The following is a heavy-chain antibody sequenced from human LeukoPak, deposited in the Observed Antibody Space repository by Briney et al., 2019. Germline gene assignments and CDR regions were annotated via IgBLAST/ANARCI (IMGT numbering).Heavy chain of an antibody. V-gene: IGHV3-30*04. CDR3: ARVGGPSSWYQNWCDP. CDR1: GFTFSSYA. D-gene: IGHD6-13*01. J-gene: IGHJ5*02. Sequence: GRSLRLSCAASGFTFSSYAMHWVRQAPGQGLEWVAVISYDGSNKYYADSVKGRFTISRDNSKNTLYLQMNSLRAEDTAVYYCARVGGPSSWYQNWCDPWGQGTLVTVSS. CDR2: ISYDGSNK.